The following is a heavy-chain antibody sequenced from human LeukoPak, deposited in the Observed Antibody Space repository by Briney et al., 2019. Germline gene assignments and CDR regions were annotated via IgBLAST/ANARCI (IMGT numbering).Heavy chain of an antibody. D-gene: IGHD2-2*01. Sequence: PSETLSPTCNVSGGSMNRNYWSWIRQPPGKGLEWIGYIHYSGSTNYNPSLKSRVTITEDTSKNQFSLKLSSVTAADTAVYYCARDPGNQLLGRFDPWGQGTLVTVSS. V-gene: IGHV4-59*01. CDR1: GGSMNRNY. J-gene: IGHJ5*02. CDR2: IHYSGST. CDR3: ARDPGNQLLGRFDP.